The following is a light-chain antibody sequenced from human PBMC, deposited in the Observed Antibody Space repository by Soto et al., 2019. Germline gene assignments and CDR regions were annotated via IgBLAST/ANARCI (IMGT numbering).Light chain of an antibody. CDR2: GAS. Sequence: EVVMTQSPATLSVSPGDRATLSCRASQSVDTNVAWYQQKPGQAPRLLVYGASTRATGIPARFTGFGSGTDFTLTISGLQSDDFAVYYCQQYYYWPPYTFGQGTKLQIK. J-gene: IGKJ2*01. CDR1: QSVDTN. CDR3: QQYYYWPPYT. V-gene: IGKV3-15*01.